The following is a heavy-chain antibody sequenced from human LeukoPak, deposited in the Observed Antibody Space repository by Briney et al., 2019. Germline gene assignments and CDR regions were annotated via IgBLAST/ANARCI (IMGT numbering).Heavy chain of an antibody. V-gene: IGHV3-23*01. D-gene: IGHD3-16*01. CDR2: ISGGGVTT. CDR3: ARNQQLGGHSYYYYGMDV. Sequence: GGSLRLSCVGSGFTTIAYALTWARQAPGKGLEWVSGISGGGVTTYYADSVKGRFTISRDNSKNTLYLQMNSLRADDTAIYYCARNQQLGGHSYYYYGMDVWGQGTTVTVSS. J-gene: IGHJ6*02. CDR1: GFTTIAYA.